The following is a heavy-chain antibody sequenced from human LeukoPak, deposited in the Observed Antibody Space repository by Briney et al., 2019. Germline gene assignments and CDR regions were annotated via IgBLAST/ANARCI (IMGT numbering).Heavy chain of an antibody. D-gene: IGHD2-15*01. V-gene: IGHV1-8*01. CDR1: GYTFTSYD. CDR3: ARDPLGSPEDWFDP. CDR2: MNPNSGNT. Sequence: ASVKVSCKASGYTFTSYDINWVRQATGQGFEWMGWMNPNSGNTGYAQKFQGRVTMTRNTSISTAYMELSSLRSEDTAVYYCARDPLGSPEDWFDPWGQGTLVTVSS. J-gene: IGHJ5*02.